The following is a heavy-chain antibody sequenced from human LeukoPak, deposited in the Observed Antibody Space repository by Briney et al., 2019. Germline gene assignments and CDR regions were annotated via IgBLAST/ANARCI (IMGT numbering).Heavy chain of an antibody. Sequence: GGSLRLSCAASGFTFSTHSMSWVRQAPGKGLEWVSYITSSSTIYYADSVKGRFIISRDNAKNSLYLLMNSLRAEDTAVYFCARPAGGGFDYWGQGTLVTVSS. V-gene: IGHV3-48*01. CDR2: ITSSSTI. CDR1: GFTFSTHS. J-gene: IGHJ4*02. D-gene: IGHD3-10*01. CDR3: ARPAGGGFDY.